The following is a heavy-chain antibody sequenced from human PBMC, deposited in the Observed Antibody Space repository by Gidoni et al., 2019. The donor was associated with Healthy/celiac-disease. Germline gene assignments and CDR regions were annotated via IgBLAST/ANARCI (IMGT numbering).Heavy chain of an antibody. CDR2: ISGSGGST. Sequence: EVQLLESGGGLVQPGGSLRLSCAASGFPFSSYAMSGVRQAPGKGLGWVSAISGSGGSTYYADSVKGRFTISRDNSKNTLYLQMNSLRAEDTAVYYCAKGDCSGGSCYSPFDYWGQGTLVTVSS. CDR3: AKGDCSGGSCYSPFDY. J-gene: IGHJ4*02. CDR1: GFPFSSYA. V-gene: IGHV3-23*01. D-gene: IGHD2-15*01.